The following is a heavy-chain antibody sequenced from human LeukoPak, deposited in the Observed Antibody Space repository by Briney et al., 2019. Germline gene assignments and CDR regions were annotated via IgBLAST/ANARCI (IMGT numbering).Heavy chain of an antibody. CDR2: ISVIVGRT. J-gene: IGHJ4*02. D-gene: IGHD2-15*01. CDR3: AKDGTRYCIGGSCYSMPY. Sequence: VGSLRLSCAAPGFTFSSYAMSSVRQAPGKGLEWVSAISVIVGRTYYADSVKGRFTISRDNSKNTLYLQMNSLRAEDTAVYYCAKDGTRYCIGGSCYSMPYWGQGTLVTVSS. CDR1: GFTFSSYA. V-gene: IGHV3-23*01.